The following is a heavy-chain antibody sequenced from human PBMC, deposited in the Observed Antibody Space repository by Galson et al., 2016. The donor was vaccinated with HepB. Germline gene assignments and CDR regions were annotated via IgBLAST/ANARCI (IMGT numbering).Heavy chain of an antibody. V-gene: IGHV1-46*01. J-gene: IGHJ6*02. CDR3: ARDAILYYGPGRDGMDV. CDR2: IRPGGGST. Sequence: SVKVSCKASGYTFTTYYIHWVRQAPGQGLEWMGVIRPGGGSTSLAQKFQGRVTVTRDTSTTTVYMELNSLRSEDTAVYYCARDAILYYGPGRDGMDVWGQGTTVIVS. D-gene: IGHD3-10*01. CDR1: GYTFTTYY.